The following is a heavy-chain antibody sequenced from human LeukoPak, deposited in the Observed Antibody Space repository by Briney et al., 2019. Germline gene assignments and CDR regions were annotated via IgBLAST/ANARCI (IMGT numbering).Heavy chain of an antibody. CDR3: ARGAGLDYDILNGYYISYFDY. J-gene: IGHJ4*02. D-gene: IGHD3-9*01. CDR1: GGSISSYY. V-gene: IGHV4-4*09. CDR2: IYTSGST. Sequence: PSETLSFTCTVSGGSISSYYWSWIRQPPGKGLECIGYIYTSGSTNYNPSLKSRVTISVDTSKNQFSLKLSSVTAADTAVYYCARGAGLDYDILNGYYISYFDYWGQGTLVTVSS.